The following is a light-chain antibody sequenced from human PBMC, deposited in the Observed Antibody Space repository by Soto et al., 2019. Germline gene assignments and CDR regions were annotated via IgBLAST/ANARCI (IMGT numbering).Light chain of an antibody. CDR3: CSYAGSYTLV. J-gene: IGLJ2*01. V-gene: IGLV2-11*01. CDR2: DVN. CDR1: SSDVGGYNY. Sequence: QSALTQPRSVSGSPGQSVTISCSGTSSDVGGYNYVSWYQQHPGKGPELMIYDVNKRPSGVPDRFSGSKSGNTASLTISGLLADDEADYYCCSYAGSYTLVFGGGTKVTVL.